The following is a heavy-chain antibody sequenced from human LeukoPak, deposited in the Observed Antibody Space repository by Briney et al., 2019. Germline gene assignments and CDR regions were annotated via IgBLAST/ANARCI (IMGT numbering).Heavy chain of an antibody. J-gene: IGHJ4*02. Sequence: QSGGSLRLSCAASGFTFSFYAMSCVRRAPGKGLEWVSAMSGSGGSTYYADSVKGRFTISRDNSKNTLYLQMNSLRAEDTAVYYCAKDRGGYCSGGSCYNDYWGQGTLVTVSS. D-gene: IGHD2-15*01. CDR3: AKDRGGYCSGGSCYNDY. CDR1: GFTFSFYA. CDR2: MSGSGGST. V-gene: IGHV3-23*01.